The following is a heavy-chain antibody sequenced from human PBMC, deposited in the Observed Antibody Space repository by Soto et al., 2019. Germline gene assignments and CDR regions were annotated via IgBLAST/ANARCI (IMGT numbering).Heavy chain of an antibody. CDR3: ASGFLDSSSWYLYHYGMDV. D-gene: IGHD6-13*01. V-gene: IGHV3-21*01. Sequence: GGSLRLSCAASGFTFSSYSMNWVRQAPGKGLEWVSSISSSSSYIYYADSVKGRFTISRDNAKNSLYLQMNSLRAEDTAVYYCASGFLDSSSWYLYHYGMDVWGQGTTVTVSS. CDR1: GFTFSSYS. J-gene: IGHJ6*02. CDR2: ISSSSSYI.